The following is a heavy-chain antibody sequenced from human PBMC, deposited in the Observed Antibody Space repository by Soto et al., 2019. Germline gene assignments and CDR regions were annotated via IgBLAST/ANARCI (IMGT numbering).Heavy chain of an antibody. CDR3: VRDLHCVIATCYNI. J-gene: IGHJ3*02. V-gene: IGHV3-48*01. CDR2: IGGSGSSI. D-gene: IGHD2-2*02. CDR1: GFTFSDYS. Sequence: EVQLVESGGGLVQPGESLRLSCAASGFTFSDYSMNWVRQAPGKGLEWLSYIGGSGSSIYYADSVKGRFTISRDNAKNSLYLQMHSLRAEDTAVYYCVRDLHCVIATCYNIWVRGTMVTVSS.